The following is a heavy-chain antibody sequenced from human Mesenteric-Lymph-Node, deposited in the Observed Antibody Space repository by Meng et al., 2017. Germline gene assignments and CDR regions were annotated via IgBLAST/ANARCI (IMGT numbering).Heavy chain of an antibody. Sequence: GVGLLTPSQTLSLTCAVNGGSLSGAYWNWIRQPPGKGLEWIGEIIHGGSPSYNPSLKSRVTISIDTSKNQLSLMLSSVTAADTAVYYCARRPTGIDYWGQGTLVTVSS. CDR2: IIHGGSP. CDR3: ARRPTGIDY. CDR1: GGSLSGAY. V-gene: IGHV4-34*12. J-gene: IGHJ4*02. D-gene: IGHD2-8*02.